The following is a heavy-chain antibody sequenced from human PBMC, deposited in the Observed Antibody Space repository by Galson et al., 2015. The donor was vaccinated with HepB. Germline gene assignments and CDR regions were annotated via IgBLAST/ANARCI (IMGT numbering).Heavy chain of an antibody. CDR3: TRLGDFSEYSSS. V-gene: IGHV3-73*01. CDR1: GFTFSGSA. CDR2: IRSKASNYAT. D-gene: IGHD2-2*01. Sequence: SLRLSCAASGFTFSGSAIHWVRQASGKGLEWVGRIRSKASNYATAYAAALKGRFTISRDDSKNTAYLHMIGLKTEDTAVYYCTRLGDFSEYSSSWGQGTLVTVSS. J-gene: IGHJ4*02.